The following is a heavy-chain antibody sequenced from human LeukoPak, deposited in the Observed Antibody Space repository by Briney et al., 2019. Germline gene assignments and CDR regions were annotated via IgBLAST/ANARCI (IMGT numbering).Heavy chain of an antibody. CDR1: GYTFTTYY. J-gene: IGHJ4*02. CDR2: INPRGGST. V-gene: IGHV1-46*01. D-gene: IGHD3-10*01. CDR3: ARKYHYGSGSMFDY. Sequence: ASVKVSCKASGYTFTTYYMHWMRQAPGQGPEWMGIINPRGGSTDYSQKFQGRITMTRNTSISTAYMELSSLRSEDTAVYYCARKYHYGSGSMFDYWGQGTLVTVSS.